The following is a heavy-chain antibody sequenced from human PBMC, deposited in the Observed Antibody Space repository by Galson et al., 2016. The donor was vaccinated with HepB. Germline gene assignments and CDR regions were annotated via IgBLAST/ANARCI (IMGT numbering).Heavy chain of an antibody. Sequence: SVKVSCKASGYTFSSHYIHWVRQAPGQGLEWMGIINASGGGTGYALQFQGRVTMTRDTSTSTVYMELSSLSSEDTAVYSCARDICSHDVVWWRDPWGQGTLVTVSS. CDR2: INASGGGT. D-gene: IGHD2-15*01. CDR1: GYTFSSHY. J-gene: IGHJ5*02. CDR3: ARDICSHDVVWWRDP. V-gene: IGHV1-46*01.